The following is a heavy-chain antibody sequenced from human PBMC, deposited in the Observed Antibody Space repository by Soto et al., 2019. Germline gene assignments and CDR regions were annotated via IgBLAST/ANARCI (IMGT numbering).Heavy chain of an antibody. V-gene: IGHV4-31*03. CDR2: IYYSGGT. J-gene: IGHJ5*02. CDR3: ATAHGNSFDP. CDR1: GVSVSAGDDS. Sequence: PSETLSLTCTVSGVSVSAGDDSYTWIRQHPGKGLEWIGYIYYSGGTNYNPSLRSRLTMSLDTSKNQFSLRLNSVTAADSALYYCATAHGNSFDPWGQGTLVTVSS.